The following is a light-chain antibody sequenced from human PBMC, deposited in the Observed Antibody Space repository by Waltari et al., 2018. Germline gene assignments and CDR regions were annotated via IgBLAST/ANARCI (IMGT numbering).Light chain of an antibody. J-gene: IGLJ3*02. CDR2: DDS. CDR1: NIERKS. CDR3: QLWDSRSNHLV. Sequence: SYVVTQPPSGSVAPGQTATITCEGDNIERKSVHWYQQKAGQAPVLGGYDDSDRPPGIPARLSGSNSGNTATLTIRRVEAGDEADYYCQLWDSRSNHLVFGGGTKLTVL. V-gene: IGLV3-21*02.